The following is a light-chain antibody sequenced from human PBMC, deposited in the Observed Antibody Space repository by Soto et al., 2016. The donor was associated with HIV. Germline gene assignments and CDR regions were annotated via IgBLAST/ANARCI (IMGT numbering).Light chain of an antibody. V-gene: IGLV3-1*01. CDR2: QDN. J-gene: IGLJ2*01. CDR1: KLGNKY. Sequence: SYDLTQPPSVSVSPGQTASITCSGNKLGNKYACWYQQKPGQSPVLVMYQDNERPSGIPERFSGSDSGNTATLTISGTQSMDEADYFCQAWDSGIAVFGGGTKLTVL. CDR3: QAWDSGIAV.